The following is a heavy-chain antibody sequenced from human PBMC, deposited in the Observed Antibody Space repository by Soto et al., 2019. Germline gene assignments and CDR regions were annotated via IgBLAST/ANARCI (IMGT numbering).Heavy chain of an antibody. CDR3: ARAAAGILLDY. V-gene: IGHV4-59*01. CDR1: GGSISSYY. J-gene: IGHJ4*02. D-gene: IGHD6-13*01. Sequence: SETLSLTCTVSGGSISSYYWSWIRQPPGKGLEWIGYIYYSGSTNYNPSLKSRVTISVDTSKNQFSLKLSSVTAADTAVYYCARAAAGILLDYWGQGTLVTVSS. CDR2: IYYSGST.